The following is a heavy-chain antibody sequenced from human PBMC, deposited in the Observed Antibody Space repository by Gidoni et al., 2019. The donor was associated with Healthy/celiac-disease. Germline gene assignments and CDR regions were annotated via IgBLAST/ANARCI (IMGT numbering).Heavy chain of an antibody. CDR2: ISGSGGST. J-gene: IGHJ6*02. D-gene: IGHD2-2*01. CDR1: GFTFSSYA. CDR3: ASMPDYYYYGMDV. V-gene: IGHV3-23*01. Sequence: EVQLLESGGGLVQPGGSLRLSCAASGFTFSSYAMSWVRQAPGKGLECVSAISGSGGSTYYADSVKGRFTISRDNSKNTLYLQMNSLRAEDTAVYYCASMPDYYYYGMDVWGQGTTVTVSS.